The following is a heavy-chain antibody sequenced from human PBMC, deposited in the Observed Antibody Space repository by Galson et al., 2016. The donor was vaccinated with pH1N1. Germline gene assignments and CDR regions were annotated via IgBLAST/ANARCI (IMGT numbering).Heavy chain of an antibody. J-gene: IGHJ6*03. CDR2: FTAEDGET. V-gene: IGHV1-24*01. CDR3: ATNSIDYYYSMDV. CDR1: GYLLTELS. Sequence: SVKVSCKVSGYLLTELSIFWVRQAPGKGLEWMGGFTAEDGETVYAQKLQGRVTMTEDTSTDTAYMELSSLRYEDTAVYYCATNSIDYYYSMDVWGKGTTVTVSS. D-gene: IGHD4-23*01.